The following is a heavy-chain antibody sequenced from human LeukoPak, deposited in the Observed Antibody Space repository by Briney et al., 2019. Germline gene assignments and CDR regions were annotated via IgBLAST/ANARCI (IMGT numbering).Heavy chain of an antibody. D-gene: IGHD3-16*01. Sequence: KPSETLSITCSVSGGYINNPTYYWGWIRQPPGKGLEWIGSMHYSGSAYYNPSVKRRVTIAVDTSKKQFSLKLNSVTAADTAVYYCALWGTWGYFDYWGQGTLVTVSS. J-gene: IGHJ4*02. CDR2: MHYSGSA. CDR3: ALWGTWGYFDY. V-gene: IGHV4-39*01. CDR1: GGYINNPTYY.